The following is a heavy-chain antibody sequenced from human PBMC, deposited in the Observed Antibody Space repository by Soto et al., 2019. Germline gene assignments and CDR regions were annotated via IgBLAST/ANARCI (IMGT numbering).Heavy chain of an antibody. CDR3: ARSEFDGLFQLNY. V-gene: IGHV4-39*01. Sequence: KPSETLSLTCTVYGGSISSSIYYWGWIRQPPGKGLEWIGSFYYSGSPYYNPSLKSRVTISVDTSKNQFSLKLSSVTAADTAVYYCARSEFDGLFQLNYWGQGTRVTVSS. D-gene: IGHD5-18*01. CDR2: FYYSGSP. CDR1: GGSISSSIYY. J-gene: IGHJ4*02.